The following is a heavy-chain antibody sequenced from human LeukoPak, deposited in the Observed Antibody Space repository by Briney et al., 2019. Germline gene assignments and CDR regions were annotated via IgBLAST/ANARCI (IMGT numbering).Heavy chain of an antibody. CDR2: IYYSGST. V-gene: IGHV4-39*07. Sequence: PSETLSLTCTASGGSISSSSYYWGWIRQPPGKGLEWIGSIYYSGSTYYNPSLKSRVTMSVDTSKNQFSLRLSSVTAADTAVYYCARSVPAVAGSFDFWGQGTLVTVSS. J-gene: IGHJ4*02. CDR3: ARSVPAVAGSFDF. CDR1: GGSISSSSYY. D-gene: IGHD6-19*01.